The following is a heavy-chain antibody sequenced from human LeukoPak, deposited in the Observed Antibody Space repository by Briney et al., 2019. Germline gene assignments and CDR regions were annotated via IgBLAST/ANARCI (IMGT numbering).Heavy chain of an antibody. CDR3: ARDNYYDSSGPDY. V-gene: IGHV1-18*04. J-gene: IGHJ4*02. Sequence: ASVKVSCKASGYTSTGYYMHWVRQAPGQGLEWMGWISAYNGNTNYAQKLQGRVTMTTDTSTSTAYMELRSLRSDDTAVYYCARDNYYDSSGPDYWGQGTLVTVSS. CDR1: GYTSTGYY. D-gene: IGHD3-22*01. CDR2: ISAYNGNT.